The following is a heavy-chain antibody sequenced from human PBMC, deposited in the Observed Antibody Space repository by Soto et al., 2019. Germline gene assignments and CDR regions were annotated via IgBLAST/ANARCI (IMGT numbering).Heavy chain of an antibody. CDR2: ISAYNGNT. CDR3: ARVDDYYDSSGYYY. V-gene: IGHV1-18*01. Sequence: ASVKVSCKASGYTFTSYGITWVRQAPGQGLEWMGWISAYNGNTNYAQKLQGRVTMTTDTSTSTAYMELRSLRSDDTAVYYCARVDDYYDSSGYYYWGQGTQVTLSS. J-gene: IGHJ4*02. D-gene: IGHD3-22*01. CDR1: GYTFTSYG.